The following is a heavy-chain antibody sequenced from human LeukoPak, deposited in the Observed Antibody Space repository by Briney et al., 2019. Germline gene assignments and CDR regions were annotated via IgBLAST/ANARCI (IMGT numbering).Heavy chain of an antibody. D-gene: IGHD3-10*01. V-gene: IGHV4-34*01. CDR1: GGSFSGYY. J-gene: IGHJ4*02. CDR2: INHSGST. CDR3: ASGYYVSGSYHGADY. Sequence: SETLSLTCAVYGGSFSGYYWSWIRQPPGKGLEWIGEINHSGSTNYNPSLKSRVTISVDTSKNQFSLKLSSVTAADTAVYYCASGYYVSGSYHGADYWGQGTLVSVSS.